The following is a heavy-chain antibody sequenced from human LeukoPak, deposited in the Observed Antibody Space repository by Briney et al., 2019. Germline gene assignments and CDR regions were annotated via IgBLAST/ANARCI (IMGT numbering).Heavy chain of an antibody. D-gene: IGHD5-24*01. CDR3: ARGPNSRDGNNYDY. J-gene: IGHJ4*02. CDR2: IYYSGST. V-gene: IGHV4-59*08. Sequence: PSETLSLTCTVSGGSISSYYWSWIRQPPGKGLEWIGYIYYSGSTNYNPSLKSRVTISVDTSKNQFSLKLSSVTAADTAVYYCARGPNSRDGNNYDYWGQGTLVTVSS. CDR1: GGSISSYY.